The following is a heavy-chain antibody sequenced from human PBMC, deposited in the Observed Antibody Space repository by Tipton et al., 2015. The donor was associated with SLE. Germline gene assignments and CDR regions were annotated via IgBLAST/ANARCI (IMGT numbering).Heavy chain of an antibody. D-gene: IGHD6-19*01. CDR2: INHSGST. V-gene: IGHV4-34*01. Sequence: LRLSCAVYGGYFSGYYWSWIRQPTGKGLEWIGEINHSGSTNYNPSLKSRVPISVDKSKNQFSLKLSSVTAAYTAVYYCAREGFAAVAGTKNGFDIWGQGTLVTVAP. CDR3: AREGFAAVAGTKNGFDI. CDR1: GGYFSGYY. J-gene: IGHJ3*02.